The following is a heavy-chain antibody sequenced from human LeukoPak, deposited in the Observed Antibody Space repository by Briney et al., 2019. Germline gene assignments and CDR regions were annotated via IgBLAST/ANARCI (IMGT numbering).Heavy chain of an antibody. Sequence: GGSLRLSCAASGFTFRNYGMHWVRQAPGKGLEWVAVIWYDGSNKYYADSVKGRFTISRDNSKNTLYLQMNSLRAEDTAVYYCAIYCSSTSCIGGYWGQGTLVTVSS. J-gene: IGHJ4*02. CDR3: AIYCSSTSCIGGY. CDR2: IWYDGSNK. D-gene: IGHD2-2*01. CDR1: GFTFRNYG. V-gene: IGHV3-33*01.